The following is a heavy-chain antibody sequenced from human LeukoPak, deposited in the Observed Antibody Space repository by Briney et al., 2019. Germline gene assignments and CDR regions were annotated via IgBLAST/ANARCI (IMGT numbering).Heavy chain of an antibody. J-gene: IGHJ4*02. CDR2: IYYSGTT. CDR1: GGPIISGGFY. Sequence: PSETLSLTCSVSGGPIISGGFYWTWIHQRPGKGLEWIGYIYYSGTTYYNPSLKSRVSISIDTSKNQFSLKLSSVTAADTAVFYCARAHYYDSSPRGPFDNWGQGTLVTVSS. D-gene: IGHD3-22*01. V-gene: IGHV4-31*03. CDR3: ARAHYYDSSPRGPFDN.